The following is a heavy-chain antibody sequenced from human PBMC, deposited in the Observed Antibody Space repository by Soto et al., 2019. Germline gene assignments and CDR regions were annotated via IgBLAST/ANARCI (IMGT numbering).Heavy chain of an antibody. CDR3: AKKPPRSIQGWAFGMDV. CDR2: TFTGGST. J-gene: IGHJ6*02. D-gene: IGHD1-26*01. CDR1: GFSVTTNY. Sequence: EVQLVETGGGLIQPGGSLRLSCLASGFSVTTNYIIWVRQPPGKRLEWVSTTFTGGSTHYADSVKGRFSISRDNSKNTVYLQMNNLRVEDTAVYYCAKKPPRSIQGWAFGMDVWGQGTTVSVSS. V-gene: IGHV3-53*02.